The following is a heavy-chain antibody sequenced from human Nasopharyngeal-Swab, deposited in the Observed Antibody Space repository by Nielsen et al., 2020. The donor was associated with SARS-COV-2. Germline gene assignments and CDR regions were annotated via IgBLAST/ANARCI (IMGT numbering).Heavy chain of an antibody. CDR1: GFTFSSYA. CDR2: ISSNGGST. J-gene: IGHJ6*02. Sequence: GESLKISCSASGFTFSSYAMHWVRQAPGKGLEYVSAISSNGGSTYYADSVKGRFTISRDNSKNTLYLQMSSLRAEDTAVYYCVKWSYYDSSGPRNTYYYYYGMDVWGQGTTVTVSS. CDR3: VKWSYYDSSGPRNTYYYYYGMDV. D-gene: IGHD3-22*01. V-gene: IGHV3-64D*06.